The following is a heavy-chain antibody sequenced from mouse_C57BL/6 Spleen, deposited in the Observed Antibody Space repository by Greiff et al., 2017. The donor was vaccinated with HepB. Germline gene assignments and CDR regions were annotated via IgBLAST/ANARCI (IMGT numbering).Heavy chain of an antibody. D-gene: IGHD1-1*01. CDR3: ARTVVDFDY. J-gene: IGHJ2*01. CDR1: GYTFTSYW. Sequence: QVQLQQPGAELVKPGASVKLSCKASGYTFTSYWMQWVKQRPGQGLEWIGEIDPSDSYTNYNQKFKGKATLTVDTSSSTAYMQLSGLTSEDSAVYYCARTVVDFDYWGQGTTLTVSS. CDR2: IDPSDSYT. V-gene: IGHV1-50*01.